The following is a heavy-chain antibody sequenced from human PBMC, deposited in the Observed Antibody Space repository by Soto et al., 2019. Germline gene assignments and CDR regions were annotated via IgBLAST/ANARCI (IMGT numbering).Heavy chain of an antibody. V-gene: IGHV3-30*18. J-gene: IGHJ4*02. Sequence: QLVESGGGVVQPGRSLRLSCAASGFTFSSYGMHWVRQAPGKGLEWVAVISYDGSNKYYADSVKGRFTISRDNSKNTLYLQMTSLRAEDTAVYYCAKGSRVLWFGEENFDYWGQGTLVTVSS. D-gene: IGHD3-10*01. CDR2: ISYDGSNK. CDR1: GFTFSSYG. CDR3: AKGSRVLWFGEENFDY.